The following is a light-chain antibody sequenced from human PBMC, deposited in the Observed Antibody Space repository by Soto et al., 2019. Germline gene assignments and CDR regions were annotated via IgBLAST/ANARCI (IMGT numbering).Light chain of an antibody. CDR1: QSISSY. CDR2: AAS. V-gene: IGKV1-39*01. Sequence: DIQMTQSPSSLSASVGDRVTITCRASQSISSYLNWYQQKPGKAPKLLIYAASSLQSGVPSRFSGSGSGTDFTLTISSLQPEDFATYYCQHIYSTPPTFGQGTRLDIK. CDR3: QHIYSTPPT. J-gene: IGKJ1*01.